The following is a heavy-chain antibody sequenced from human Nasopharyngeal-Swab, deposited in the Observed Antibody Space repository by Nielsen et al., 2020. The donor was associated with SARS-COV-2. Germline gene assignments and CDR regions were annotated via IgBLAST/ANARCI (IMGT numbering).Heavy chain of an antibody. Sequence: ASVKVSCKASGYTFTSYGISWVRQAPGQGLEWMGWISAYNGNTNYAQKLQGRVTMTTDTSTSTAYMKLRSLRSDDTAVYYCASSLYNYDSSGYPTPSDAFDIWGQGTMVTVSS. CDR3: ASSLYNYDSSGYPTPSDAFDI. J-gene: IGHJ3*02. D-gene: IGHD3-22*01. CDR1: GYTFTSYG. V-gene: IGHV1-18*01. CDR2: ISAYNGNT.